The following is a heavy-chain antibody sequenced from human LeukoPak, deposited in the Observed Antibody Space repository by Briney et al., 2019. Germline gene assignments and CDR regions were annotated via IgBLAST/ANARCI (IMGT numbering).Heavy chain of an antibody. V-gene: IGHV3-74*01. CDR3: ARETSTSFDI. Sequence: GGSLRLSCAASGFTFSHYGMHWVRQAPGKGLVWVSRINSDGRSISYADSVKGRFTISRDNAKNTLYLQMKSLRAEDTAVYYCARETSTSFDIWGQGTMVTVSS. CDR1: GFTFSHYG. J-gene: IGHJ3*02. D-gene: IGHD2-2*01. CDR2: INSDGRSI.